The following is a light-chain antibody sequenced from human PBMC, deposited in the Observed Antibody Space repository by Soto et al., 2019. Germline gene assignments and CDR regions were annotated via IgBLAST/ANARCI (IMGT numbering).Light chain of an antibody. CDR1: QTISSW. CDR3: QNYNSYSEA. CDR2: KAS. Sequence: QMTQSPSTLSGSVVDRFTLTCRASQTISSWLAWYQQKPGKAPKLLIYKASTLKSGVPSRFSGSGSGTEFTLTISSLQPDDFATYYCQNYNSYSEAFGQGNKGDIK. J-gene: IGKJ1*01. V-gene: IGKV1-5*03.